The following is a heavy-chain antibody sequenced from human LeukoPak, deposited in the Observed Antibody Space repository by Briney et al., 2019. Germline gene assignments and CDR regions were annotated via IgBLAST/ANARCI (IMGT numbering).Heavy chain of an antibody. CDR1: GFALSSARMG. D-gene: IGHD5-24*01. CDR2: IFSNGAK. Sequence: KEPGPVLVKPTETLTLTCTGSGFALSSARMGVGWIRQPPGQALERLPNIFSNGAKFYSTCLTGSLPISKDTSKSQVVLTMTNMCPVETATYYSARTVRGDGYNLGGFDCWRQGSLVTVS. J-gene: IGHJ4*02. CDR3: ARTVRGDGYNLGGFDC. V-gene: IGHV2-26*01.